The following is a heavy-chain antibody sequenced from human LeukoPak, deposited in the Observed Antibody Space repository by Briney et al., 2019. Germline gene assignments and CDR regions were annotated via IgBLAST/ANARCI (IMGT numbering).Heavy chain of an antibody. J-gene: IGHJ4*02. CDR2: ISGSGGST. Sequence: PGGSLRLSCAASGFTFSSYAMSWVRQAPGKGLEWVSGISGSGGSTYYADSVKGRFTISRDNSKNTLYLQMNSLRAEDTAVYYCAKDAFVLRYFDWLLFRSPYFDYWGQGTLVTVSS. CDR3: AKDAFVLRYFDWLLFRSPYFDY. D-gene: IGHD3-9*01. V-gene: IGHV3-23*01. CDR1: GFTFSSYA.